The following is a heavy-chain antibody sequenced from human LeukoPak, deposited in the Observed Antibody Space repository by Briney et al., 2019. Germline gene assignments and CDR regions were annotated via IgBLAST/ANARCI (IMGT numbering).Heavy chain of an antibody. J-gene: IGHJ4*02. V-gene: IGHV4-59*11. CDR2: IFYSGST. D-gene: IGHD3-16*01. Sequence: PSETLSLTCTVSGGSISSHYWTWIRQPPGKGLEWIGYIFYSGSTNYNPSLKSRVTISVDTSKNQFSLKLSSVTAADTAVYYYARGWGYFDYWGQGTLVTVSS. CDR3: ARGWGYFDY. CDR1: GGSISSHY.